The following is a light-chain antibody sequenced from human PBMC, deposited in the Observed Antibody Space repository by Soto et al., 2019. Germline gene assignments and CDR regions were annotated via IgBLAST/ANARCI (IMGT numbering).Light chain of an antibody. CDR3: QQNYSPPPVT. CDR2: AAS. J-gene: IGKJ5*01. Sequence: DIQMTQSPSSLSASVGDRVTIPCPASQNIARFLNWYQQKPGKAPKLXXFAASSLQSGVPSRFSGSGSGTHFTLPINSLQPEDFANYYCQQNYSPPPVTFGQGTRLEIK. CDR1: QNIARF. V-gene: IGKV1-39*01.